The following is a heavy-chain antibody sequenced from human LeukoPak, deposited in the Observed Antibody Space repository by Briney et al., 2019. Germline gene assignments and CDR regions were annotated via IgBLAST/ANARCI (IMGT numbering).Heavy chain of an antibody. J-gene: IGHJ4*02. CDR3: ARSHWYRAVNYFDY. D-gene: IGHD6-13*01. Sequence: GGSLRLSCAASGFTFSSYLMSWVRQAPGKGLEWVANIKQDGSEKYYVDSVKGRFTISRDNAKNSLYLQMNSLRAEDTAVYYCARSHWYRAVNYFDYWGQGTLVTVSS. CDR2: IKQDGSEK. CDR1: GFTFSSYL. V-gene: IGHV3-7*01.